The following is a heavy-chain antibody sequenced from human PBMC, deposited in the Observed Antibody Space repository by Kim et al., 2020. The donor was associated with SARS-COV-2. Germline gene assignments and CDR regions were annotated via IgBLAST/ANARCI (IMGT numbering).Heavy chain of an antibody. V-gene: IGHV1-2*02. D-gene: IGHD2-2*01. CDR3: ARGMGRYCSSTSCSYNWFDP. CDR2: INPNSGGT. CDR1: GYTFTGYY. Sequence: ASVKVSCKASGYTFTGYYMHWVRQAPGQGLEWMGWINPNSGGTNYAQKFQGRVTMTRDTSISTAYMELSRLRSDDTAVYYCARGMGRYCSSTSCSYNWFDPWGQGTLVTVSS. J-gene: IGHJ5*02.